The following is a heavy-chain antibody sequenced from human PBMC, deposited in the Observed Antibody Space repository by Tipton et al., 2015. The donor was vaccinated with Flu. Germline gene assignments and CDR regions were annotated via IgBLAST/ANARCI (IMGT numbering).Heavy chain of an antibody. CDR2: ISYDGSNK. V-gene: IGHV3-30*04. J-gene: IGHJ4*02. D-gene: IGHD3-22*01. CDR3: ARDHYYDSSGIRC. CDR1: GFTFSSYA. Sequence: RSLRLSCAASGFTFSSYAMHWVRQAPGKGLEWVAVISYDGSNKYYADSVKGRFTISRDNSKNTLYLQMNSLRAEDTAVYYCARDHYYDSSGIRCWGQGTLVTVSS.